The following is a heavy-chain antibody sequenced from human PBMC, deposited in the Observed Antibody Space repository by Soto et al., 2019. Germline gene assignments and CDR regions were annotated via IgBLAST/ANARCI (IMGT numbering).Heavy chain of an antibody. D-gene: IGHD6-13*01. J-gene: IGHJ6*03. CDR3: ARVAASYYYYYMDV. CDR2: INHSGST. CDR1: GGSFSGYY. Sequence: QVQLQQWGAGLLKPSETLSLTCAVYGGSFSGYYWSWIRQPPGKGLEWIGEINHSGSTNYNPSLKSRVTIAVDTSKIQYSLKLSSVTAADTAVYYCARVAASYYYYYMDVWGKGTTVTVSS. V-gene: IGHV4-34*01.